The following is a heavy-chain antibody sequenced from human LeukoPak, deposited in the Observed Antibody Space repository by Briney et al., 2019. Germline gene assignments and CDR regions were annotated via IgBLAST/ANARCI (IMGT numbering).Heavy chain of an antibody. CDR1: GYSISSGYY. D-gene: IGHD2-2*01. Sequence: PSETLSLTCAVSGYSISSGYYWGWIRQPPRKGLEWIGSICHSGNTYYNPPLKSRVTISVDTSKNQFSLKLSSVTAADTAVYYCARHGSIVVVPAAPGFDFWGQGTLVTVSS. CDR2: ICHSGNT. V-gene: IGHV4-38-2*01. CDR3: ARHGSIVVVPAAPGFDF. J-gene: IGHJ4*02.